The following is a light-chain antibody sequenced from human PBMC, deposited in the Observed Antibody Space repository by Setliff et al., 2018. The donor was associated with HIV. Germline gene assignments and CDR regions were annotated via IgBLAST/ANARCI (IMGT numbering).Light chain of an antibody. CDR1: SSNIGASYD. Sequence: VLTQPPSVSGAPGQRVTISCTGSSSNIGASYDVHWYQQFPGTAPKLLIYDNNNRPSGVPDRFSGSKSGTSASLAITGLQAEDEADYYCQSHDSSLSGHVFGTGTKVTVL. V-gene: IGLV1-40*01. CDR2: DNN. CDR3: QSHDSSLSGHV. J-gene: IGLJ1*01.